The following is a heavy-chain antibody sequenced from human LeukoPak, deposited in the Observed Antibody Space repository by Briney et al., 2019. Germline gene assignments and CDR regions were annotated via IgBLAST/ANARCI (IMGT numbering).Heavy chain of an antibody. CDR1: GGSISSGDYY. Sequence: PSETLSLTCTVSGGSISSGDYYWSWIRQPPGKGLEWIGYIYYSGSTYYNPSLKSRVTISVDTSKNQFSLKLSSVTAADTAVYYFATASYDYVWGSYRKRGWYFDLWGRGTLVTVSS. D-gene: IGHD3-16*02. V-gene: IGHV4-30-4*01. CDR3: ATASYDYVWGSYRKRGWYFDL. J-gene: IGHJ2*01. CDR2: IYYSGST.